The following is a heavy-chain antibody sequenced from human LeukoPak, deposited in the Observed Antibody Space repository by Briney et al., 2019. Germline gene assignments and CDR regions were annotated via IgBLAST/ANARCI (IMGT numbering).Heavy chain of an antibody. D-gene: IGHD3-22*01. CDR1: GGSISSYY. V-gene: IGHV4-4*07. CDR2: IYTSGST. J-gene: IGHJ4*02. Sequence: SETLSLTCTVSGGSISSYYWSWIRQPAGKGLEWIGRIYTSGSTNYNPSLKSRVTMSVDTSKNQFSLKLSSVTAADTAVYYCARGGITYYDSSSLDYWGQGTLVTVSS. CDR3: ARGGITYYDSSSLDY.